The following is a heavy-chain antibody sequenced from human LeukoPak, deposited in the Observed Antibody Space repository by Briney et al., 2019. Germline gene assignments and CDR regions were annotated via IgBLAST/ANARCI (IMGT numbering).Heavy chain of an antibody. J-gene: IGHJ4*02. V-gene: IGHV3-23*01. Sequence: GGSLRLSCAASGFTFSSYAMSWVRQAPGKGREWGSAISGSGGSTYYADSVKGPFTISRDNSKKTRYLQMNSLSAEDTAVYYCAKDLVAAKYYFDYWGQGTLVTVSS. D-gene: IGHD2-15*01. CDR2: ISGSGGST. CDR1: GFTFSSYA. CDR3: AKDLVAAKYYFDY.